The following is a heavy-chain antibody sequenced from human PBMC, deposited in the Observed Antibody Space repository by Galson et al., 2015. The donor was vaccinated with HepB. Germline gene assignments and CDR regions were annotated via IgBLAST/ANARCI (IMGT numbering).Heavy chain of an antibody. D-gene: IGHD3-10*01. CDR2: MSYDGSNK. CDR1: GFTFSRYG. V-gene: IGHV3-30*03. J-gene: IGHJ6*03. CDR3: ARDIWFRANDYYMDV. Sequence: SLRLSCAASGFTFSRYGMYWVRQAPGKGLEWVAVMSYDGSNKYYADSMKGRFTIYRDNSRNTLYLEMNSLRVEDTAVYYCARDIWFRANDYYMDVWGKGTTVTVSS.